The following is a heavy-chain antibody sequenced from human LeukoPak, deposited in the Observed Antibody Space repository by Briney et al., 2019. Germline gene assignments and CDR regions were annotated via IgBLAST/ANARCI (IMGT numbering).Heavy chain of an antibody. D-gene: IGHD3-3*01. CDR1: GGSINSHY. V-gene: IGHV4-59*11. CDR3: ARTYYDFWSGYYPFDY. J-gene: IGHJ4*02. CDR2: IYYSGST. Sequence: SETLSLTCTVSGGSINSHYWSWIRQPPGKGLEWIGYIYYSGSTNYNPSLKSRVTISVDTFKNQFSLKMSSVTAADTAVYYCARTYYDFWSGYYPFDYWGQGTLVTVSS.